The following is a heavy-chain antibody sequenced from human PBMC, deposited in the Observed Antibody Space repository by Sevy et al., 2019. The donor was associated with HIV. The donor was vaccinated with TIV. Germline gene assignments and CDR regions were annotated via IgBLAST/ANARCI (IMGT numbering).Heavy chain of an antibody. CDR1: GGSITSLY. CDR3: AGENAWGRGYS. J-gene: IGHJ4*02. Sequence: SETLSLTCTVSGGSITSLYWNWIRQPPGRDLEGMANIYYNGHINYNPPLKSRVTLSLDTSKNQFSLRLSSVTAADTAMYYCAGENAWGRGYSWGQGTLVTVSS. CDR2: IYYNGHI. D-gene: IGHD1-26*01. V-gene: IGHV4-59*08.